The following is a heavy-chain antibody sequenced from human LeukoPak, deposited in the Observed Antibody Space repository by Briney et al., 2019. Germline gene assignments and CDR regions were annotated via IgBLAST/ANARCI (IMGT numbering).Heavy chain of an antibody. Sequence: PGGSLRLSCAASGFTFSNYEMNWVRQAPGKGLEWVSYISSSDSTIYYADSVKGRFTISRDNSKNTLYLQMNSLRAEDTAVYYCAKDLTYQPDVGYWGQGTLVTVSS. CDR3: AKDLTYQPDVGY. V-gene: IGHV3-48*03. CDR2: ISSSDSTI. D-gene: IGHD1-14*01. J-gene: IGHJ4*02. CDR1: GFTFSNYE.